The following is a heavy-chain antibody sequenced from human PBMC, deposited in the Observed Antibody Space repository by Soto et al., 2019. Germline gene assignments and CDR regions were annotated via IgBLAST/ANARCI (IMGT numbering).Heavy chain of an antibody. D-gene: IGHD3-10*01. Sequence: SVKVSCKASGGTFSSYAISWVRQAPGQGLEWMGGSIPIFGTANYAQKFQGRVTITADESPSTAYMELSSLRSQDTAVYYCVQGGRRYYYYGMDVWGQGTTVTVSS. CDR2: SIPIFGTA. J-gene: IGHJ6*02. CDR3: VQGGRRYYYYGMDV. V-gene: IGHV1-69*13. CDR1: GGTFSSYA.